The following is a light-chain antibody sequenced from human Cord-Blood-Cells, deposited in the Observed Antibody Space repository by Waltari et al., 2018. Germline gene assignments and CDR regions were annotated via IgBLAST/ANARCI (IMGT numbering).Light chain of an antibody. V-gene: IGKV3-20*01. CDR3: QQYGSSPT. Sequence: EIVLTQSPGTLSLSPGERATLSCRASQSVSSSYLAWYQQKPGQAPRLLTYGASSRATGIPDRFSGSVSGTDFTLTISRLEPEDFAVYYCQQYGSSPTFGGGTKVEIK. CDR1: QSVSSSY. CDR2: GAS. J-gene: IGKJ4*01.